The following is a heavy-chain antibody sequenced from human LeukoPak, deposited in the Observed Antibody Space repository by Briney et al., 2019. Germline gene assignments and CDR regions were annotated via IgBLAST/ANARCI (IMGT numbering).Heavy chain of an antibody. Sequence: PGGSLRLSCGASGFPFSSSGMHWVRQAPGKGLEWVAFIGYDGSNKYYAESVKDRFTISRDNSKNTLFLQMNSLRTEDTAVYHCAKKARYCSGGYCYADVDYWGQGTSVTVSS. V-gene: IGHV3-30*02. D-gene: IGHD2-15*01. CDR3: AKKARYCSGGYCYADVDY. J-gene: IGHJ4*02. CDR1: GFPFSSSG. CDR2: IGYDGSNK.